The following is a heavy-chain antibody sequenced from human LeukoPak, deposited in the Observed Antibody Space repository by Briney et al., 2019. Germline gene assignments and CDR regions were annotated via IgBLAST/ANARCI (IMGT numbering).Heavy chain of an antibody. CDR3: AKTPGHSTNWQFDY. Sequence: GGSLRLSCAASGFTFSSYAMSWVRQAPGKGLEWVSAISGSGGSTYYADSVKGRFTISRDNSKNTLYLQMNSLRDEDTAIYYCAKTPGHSTNWQFDYWGQGTLVTVSS. V-gene: IGHV3-23*01. J-gene: IGHJ4*02. CDR1: GFTFSSYA. CDR2: ISGSGGST. D-gene: IGHD6-13*01.